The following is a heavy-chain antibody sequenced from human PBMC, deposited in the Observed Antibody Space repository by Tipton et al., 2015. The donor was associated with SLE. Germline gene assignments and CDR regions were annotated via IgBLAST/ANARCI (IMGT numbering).Heavy chain of an antibody. J-gene: IGHJ4*02. CDR3: ARGRIAVAGNHFDY. CDR1: GDSITSGTHY. V-gene: IGHV4-61*02. Sequence: TLSLTCTVSGDSITSGTHYWNWIRQPAGKGLEWIGRISSSGSTHYNPSLESRVTISIDTSQNQFSLRLTSVTAADTAVYYCARGRIAVAGNHFDYWGQGTLVTVSS. CDR2: ISSSGST. D-gene: IGHD6-19*01.